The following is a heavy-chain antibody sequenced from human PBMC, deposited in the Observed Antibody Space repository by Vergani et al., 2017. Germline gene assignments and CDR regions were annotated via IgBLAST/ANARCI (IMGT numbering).Heavy chain of an antibody. CDR1: GYTFTGYY. J-gene: IGHJ6*02. D-gene: IGHD3-3*01. V-gene: IGHV1-46*01. CDR3: ARDLMLRFLEWFVEDYYYYGMDV. Sequence: QVQLVQSGAEVKKPGASVKVSCKASGYTFTGYYMHWVRQAPGQGLEWMGIINPSGGSTSYAQKFQGRVTMTRDTSTSTVYMELSSLRSEDTAVYYCARDLMLRFLEWFVEDYYYYGMDVWGQGTTVTVSS. CDR2: INPSGGST.